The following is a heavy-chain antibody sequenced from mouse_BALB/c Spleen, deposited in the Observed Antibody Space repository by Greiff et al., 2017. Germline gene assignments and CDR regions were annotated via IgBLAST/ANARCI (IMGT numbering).Heavy chain of an antibody. V-gene: IGHV2-9*02. Sequence: QVQLQQSGPGLVAPSQSLSITCTVSGFSLTSYGVHWVRQPPGKGLEWLGVIWAGGSTNYNSALMSRLSISKDNSKSQVFLKMNSLQTDDTAMYYCARDSRPRRDYYYAMDYWGQGTSVTVSS. CDR2: IWAGGST. D-gene: IGHD2-12*01. J-gene: IGHJ4*01. CDR1: GFSLTSYG. CDR3: ARDSRPRRDYYYAMDY.